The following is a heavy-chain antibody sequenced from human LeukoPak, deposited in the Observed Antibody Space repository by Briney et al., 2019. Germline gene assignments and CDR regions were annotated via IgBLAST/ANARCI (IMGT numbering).Heavy chain of an antibody. CDR2: ISGSGGST. Sequence: PGGSLRLSCAASGFTFSSYWMHWVRQAPGKGLEWVSAISGSGGSTYYADSVKGRFTISRDNSKNTLYLQMNSLRAEDTAVYYCAKDAGLELGSWFDPWGQGTLVTVSS. CDR1: GFTFSSYW. D-gene: IGHD1-7*01. J-gene: IGHJ5*02. V-gene: IGHV3-23*01. CDR3: AKDAGLELGSWFDP.